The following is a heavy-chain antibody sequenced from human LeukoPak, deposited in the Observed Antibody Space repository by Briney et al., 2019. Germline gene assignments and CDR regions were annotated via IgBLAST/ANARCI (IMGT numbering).Heavy chain of an antibody. Sequence: PGGSLRLSCAASGFTFSSFAMTWVRHARGKGLEGGSTISGGGYTTYHADSVRGRFTISRDNSKNTLYLQMNNQRAEDAAVYYGANAIDNQLLYSLGAAPMDVWGKGTTVTVSS. D-gene: IGHD2-2*02. J-gene: IGHJ6*03. CDR3: ANAIDNQLLYSLGAAPMDV. CDR2: ISGGGYTT. CDR1: GFTFSSFA. V-gene: IGHV3-23*01.